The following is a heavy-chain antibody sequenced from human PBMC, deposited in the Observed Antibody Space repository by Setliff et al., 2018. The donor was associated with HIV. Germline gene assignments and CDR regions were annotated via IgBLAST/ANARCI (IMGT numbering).Heavy chain of an antibody. CDR1: GASFSDYY. J-gene: IGHJ3*02. D-gene: IGHD2-15*01. CDR3: ARDDIVVVVAASRVDDAFDI. CDR2: INHSGST. Sequence: SETLSLTCAVYGASFSDYYWSWIRQSPGKGLEWIGEINHSGSTSYNPSLTSRVTMSVDPSKNQFSLRLSSVTAADTAVYYCARDDIVVVVAASRVDDAFDIWGQGTMVTVSS. V-gene: IGHV4-34*01.